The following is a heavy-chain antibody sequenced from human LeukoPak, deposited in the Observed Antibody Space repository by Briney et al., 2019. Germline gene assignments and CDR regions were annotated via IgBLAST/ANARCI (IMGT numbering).Heavy chain of an antibody. CDR2: IIPIFGTA. D-gene: IGHD1-1*01. Sequence: SVKVSCKASGGTFSSYAISWVRQAPGQGLEWMGGIIPIFGTANYAQKFQGRVTITTDESTSTAYMELSSLRSEDTAVYYCAKSRERGSRYYFDYWGQGTLVTVSS. V-gene: IGHV1-69*05. J-gene: IGHJ4*02. CDR1: GGTFSSYA. CDR3: AKSRERGSRYYFDY.